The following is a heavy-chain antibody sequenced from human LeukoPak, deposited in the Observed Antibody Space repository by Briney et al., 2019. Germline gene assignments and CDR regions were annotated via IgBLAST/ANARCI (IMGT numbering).Heavy chain of an antibody. D-gene: IGHD5-12*01. CDR1: GGSISSGDYY. V-gene: IGHV4-30-4*01. CDR2: IYYSGST. J-gene: IGHJ6*02. Sequence: SETLSLTCTVSGGSISSGDYYWSWIRQPPGKGLEWIGYIYYSGSTYYNPSLKSRLTISVDTSKNQFSLKLSSVTAADTAVYYCARDPRWATGNGMDVWGQGTTVTVSS. CDR3: ARDPRWATGNGMDV.